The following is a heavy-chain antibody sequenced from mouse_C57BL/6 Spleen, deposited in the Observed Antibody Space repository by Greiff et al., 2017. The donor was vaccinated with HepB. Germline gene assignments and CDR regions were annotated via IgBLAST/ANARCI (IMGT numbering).Heavy chain of an antibody. CDR1: GFSLTSYG. V-gene: IGHV2-5*01. CDR2: IWRGGST. Sequence: VKLVESGPGLVQPSQSLSITCTVSGFSLTSYGVHWVRQSPGKGLEWLGVIWRGGSTDYNAAFMSRLSITKDNSKSQVFFKMNSLQADDTAIYYCAKNRDDYDVGGYYAMAYWGQGTSVTVSS. CDR3: AKNRDDYDVGGYYAMAY. J-gene: IGHJ4*01. D-gene: IGHD2-4*01.